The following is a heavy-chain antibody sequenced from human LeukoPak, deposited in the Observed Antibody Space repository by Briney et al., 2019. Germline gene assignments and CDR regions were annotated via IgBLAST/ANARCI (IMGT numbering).Heavy chain of an antibody. CDR1: GFTFDDYA. CDR3: ATSFGDNRRYYYGMDV. V-gene: IGHV3-9*01. CDR2: ISWNSGSI. Sequence: GGSLRLSCAASGFTFDDYAMHWVRQAPGKGLEWVSGISWNSGSIGYADSVKGRFTISRDNAKNSLYLQMNSLRAEDTALYYCATSFGDNRRYYYGMDVWGQGTTVTVSS. D-gene: IGHD3-10*01. J-gene: IGHJ6*02.